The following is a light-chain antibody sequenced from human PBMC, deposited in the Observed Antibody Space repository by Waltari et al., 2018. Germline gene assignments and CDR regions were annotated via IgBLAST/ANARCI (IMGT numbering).Light chain of an antibody. V-gene: IGLV2-14*01. CDR2: EVS. CDR3: SSYTSSSTPVV. Sequence: QSALTQPASVSGSPGQSITISCTGTSSDVGGYNYVSWYQQHPGKAPKLMLYEVSNRPSGVSNRFSGSKSGNTASLTISGLQADDEADYYCSSYTSSSTPVVFGGGTKLTVL. J-gene: IGLJ2*01. CDR1: SSDVGGYNY.